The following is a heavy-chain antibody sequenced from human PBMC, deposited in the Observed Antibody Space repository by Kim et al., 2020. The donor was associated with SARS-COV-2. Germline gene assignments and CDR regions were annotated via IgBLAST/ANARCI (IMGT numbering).Heavy chain of an antibody. V-gene: IGHV3-30*18. CDR2: ISYDGSNK. CDR1: GFTFSSYG. J-gene: IGHJ3*02. CDR3: AKEMVRGVIRAFDI. Sequence: GGSLRLSCAASGFTFSSYGMHWVRQAPGKGLEWVAVISYDGSNKYYADSVKGRFTTSRDNSKNTLYLQMNSLRAEDPAVYYCAKEMVRGVIRAFDIWGQG. D-gene: IGHD3-10*01.